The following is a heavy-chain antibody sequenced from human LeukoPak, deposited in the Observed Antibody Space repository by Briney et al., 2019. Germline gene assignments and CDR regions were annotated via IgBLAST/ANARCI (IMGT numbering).Heavy chain of an antibody. J-gene: IGHJ4*02. Sequence: PGGSLRLSCAASGFTFSSYGMHWVRQAPGKGLEWVAVISYDGSNKYYADSVKGRFTISRDNSKNTLYLQMNSLRAEDTAVYYCAKAPYVEMDKAQFSGPIEKWGQGTLVTVSS. CDR2: ISYDGSNK. CDR3: AKAPYVEMDKAQFSGPIEK. D-gene: IGHD5-24*01. CDR1: GFTFSSYG. V-gene: IGHV3-30*18.